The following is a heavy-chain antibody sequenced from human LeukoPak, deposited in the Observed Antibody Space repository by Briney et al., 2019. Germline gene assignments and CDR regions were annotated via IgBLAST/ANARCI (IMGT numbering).Heavy chain of an antibody. Sequence: SSETLSLTCTVSGGSISSSSYYWGWIRQPPGKGLEWIGSIYYSGSTYYNPSLKSRVTISVDTSKNQFSLKLSSVTAADTAVYYCARHDSSGYYLYWYFGLWGRGTLVTVSS. CDR2: IYYSGST. CDR3: ARHDSSGYYLYWYFGL. D-gene: IGHD3-22*01. V-gene: IGHV4-39*01. J-gene: IGHJ2*01. CDR1: GGSISSSSYY.